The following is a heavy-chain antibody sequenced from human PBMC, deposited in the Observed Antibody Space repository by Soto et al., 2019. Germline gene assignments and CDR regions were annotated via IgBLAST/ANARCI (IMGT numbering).Heavy chain of an antibody. CDR1: GYTFTSYG. J-gene: IGHJ4*02. CDR2: ISAYNGNT. Sequence: GASVKVSCKASGYTFTSYGISWVRQAPGQGLEWMGWISAYNGNTNSAQKLQGRVTMTTDTSTSTAYMELRSLRSDDTAVYYCARVDQYGSGSYYFDYWGQGTLVTSPQ. CDR3: ARVDQYGSGSYYFDY. V-gene: IGHV1-18*01. D-gene: IGHD3-10*01.